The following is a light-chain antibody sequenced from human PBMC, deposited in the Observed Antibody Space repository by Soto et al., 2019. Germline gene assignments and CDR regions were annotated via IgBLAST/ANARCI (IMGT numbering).Light chain of an antibody. J-gene: IGKJ5*01. CDR3: QQYDSLPYT. V-gene: IGKV1-33*01. CDR2: GAS. Sequence: IQMTQSPSSLSASLGDRVTITCQASQDINDYSNWYQQKPGKAPRLLIYGASFLEVGVPSRFSGSGSGTHFTLTLSSLQPEDVASYYCQQYDSLPYTFGQGTRREIK. CDR1: QDINDY.